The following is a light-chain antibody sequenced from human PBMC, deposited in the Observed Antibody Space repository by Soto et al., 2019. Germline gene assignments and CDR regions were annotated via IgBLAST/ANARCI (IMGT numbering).Light chain of an antibody. Sequence: DFPMTQSPATLSASVGDRVTITCRASQTIRSRLAWFQQKPGKAPKLLIYDASSLESGVTQRFSGSGSGTEFTLPISSLQTDDFSTYYCQRYHSYCTFGQGTKVE. CDR3: QRYHSYCT. J-gene: IGKJ1*01. V-gene: IGKV1-5*01. CDR2: DAS. CDR1: QTIRSR.